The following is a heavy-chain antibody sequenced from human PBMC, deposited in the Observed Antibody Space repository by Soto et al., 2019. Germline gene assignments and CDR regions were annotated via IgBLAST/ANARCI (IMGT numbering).Heavy chain of an antibody. CDR3: ASREATVTTGGFDY. J-gene: IGHJ4*02. Sequence: ASVKVSCKASGGTFSSYAISWVRQAPGQGLEWMGGIIPIFGTANYAQKFQGRVTITADESTSTAYMELSSLRSEDTAVYYCASREATVTTGGFDYWGQGTLVTVSS. CDR1: GGTFSSYA. CDR2: IIPIFGTA. V-gene: IGHV1-69*13. D-gene: IGHD4-17*01.